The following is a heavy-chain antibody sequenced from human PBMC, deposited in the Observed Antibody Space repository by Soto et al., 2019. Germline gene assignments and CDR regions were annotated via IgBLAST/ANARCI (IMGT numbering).Heavy chain of an antibody. CDR1: GGTFSTYE. CDR2: IIPIFDTT. CDR3: ARGRATTYYFDY. Sequence: QLVQSGAEVKKPGSTVKVFCKASGGTFSTYEINWVRQTPGQGLEWVGSIIPIFDTTNYAQDFQGRVTITADESTSIAYMELSSLKSDDTAVYYCARGRATTYYFDYWGQGTLVTVSS. D-gene: IGHD5-12*01. V-gene: IGHV1-69*01. J-gene: IGHJ4*02.